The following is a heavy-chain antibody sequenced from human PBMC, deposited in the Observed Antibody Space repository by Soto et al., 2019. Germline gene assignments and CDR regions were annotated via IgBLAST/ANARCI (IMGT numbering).Heavy chain of an antibody. CDR2: ISYSGST. Sequence: SETLSLTCTVSGGSISRGGYYWSWIRQHPGKGLEWIGYISYSGSTYYNPSLKSRVTIAVDTYKNQFSLKLSSVPAADTAVYYCARQAYRYRYFAYWGQRSLVTVAS. CDR1: GGSISRGGYY. CDR3: ARQAYRYRYFAY. V-gene: IGHV4-31*03. J-gene: IGHJ4*02. D-gene: IGHD2-21*01.